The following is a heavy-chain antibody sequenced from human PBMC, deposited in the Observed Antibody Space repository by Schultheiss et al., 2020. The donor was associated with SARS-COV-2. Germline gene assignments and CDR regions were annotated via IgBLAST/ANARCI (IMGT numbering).Heavy chain of an antibody. V-gene: IGHV1-2*02. J-gene: IGHJ4*02. Sequence: ASVKVSCKASGYTFTGYYMHWVRQAPGQGLEWMGWINPNSGGTNYAQKFQGRVTMTRDTSITTAYMELSSLRSEDTAVYYCARGSGIAAAGTLIDYWGQGTLVTVSS. D-gene: IGHD6-13*01. CDR1: GYTFTGYY. CDR3: ARGSGIAAAGTLIDY. CDR2: INPNSGGT.